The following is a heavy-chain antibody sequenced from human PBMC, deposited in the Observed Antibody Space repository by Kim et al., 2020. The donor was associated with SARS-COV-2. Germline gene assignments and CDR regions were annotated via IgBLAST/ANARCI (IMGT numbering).Heavy chain of an antibody. D-gene: IGHD2-15*01. V-gene: IGHV3-74*01. Sequence: RFTISRDNAKNTLYLQMNSLRAEDTAVYYCARASLFCSGGSCYLDNWFDPWGQGTLVTVSS. CDR3: ARASLFCSGGSCYLDNWFDP. J-gene: IGHJ5*02.